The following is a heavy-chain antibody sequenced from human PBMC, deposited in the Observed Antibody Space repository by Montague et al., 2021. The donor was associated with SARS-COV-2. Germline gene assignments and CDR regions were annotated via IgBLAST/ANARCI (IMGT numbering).Heavy chain of an antibody. V-gene: IGHV4-39*01. CDR1: GGSMSSSSYY. D-gene: IGHD3-10*02. CDR2: VYYSGST. J-gene: IGHJ4*02. CDR3: ARRVTARYVYGMRDGMDF. Sequence: SETLSLTCTVSGGSMSSSSYYWGWIRQPPGKGLEWIGSVYYSGSTYYXPSLKSRVTISVDTSKSQFSLELSSVTAADTAVYYCARRVTARYVYGMRDGMDFWGQGPLVTVSS.